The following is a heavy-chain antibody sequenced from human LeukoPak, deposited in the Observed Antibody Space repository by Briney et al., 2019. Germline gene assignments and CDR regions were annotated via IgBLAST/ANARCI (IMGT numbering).Heavy chain of an antibody. J-gene: IGHJ6*03. CDR2: ISSSSSTI. CDR3: AREKRFLEWLSPTFNYMDV. CDR1: GFTFSSYS. V-gene: IGHV3-48*04. D-gene: IGHD3-3*01. Sequence: GGSLILSCAASGFTFSSYSMNWVRQAPGKGLEWVSYISSSSSTIYYADSVKGRFTISRDNAKNSLYLQMNSLRAEDTAVYYCAREKRFLEWLSPTFNYMDVWGKGTTVTVSS.